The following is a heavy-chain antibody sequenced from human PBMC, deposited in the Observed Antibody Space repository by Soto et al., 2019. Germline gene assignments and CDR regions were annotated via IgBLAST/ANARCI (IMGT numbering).Heavy chain of an antibody. J-gene: IGHJ5*02. D-gene: IGHD5-18*01. CDR2: IIPIFGTA. CDR3: ARVWLQLNFWNWFDP. V-gene: IGHV1-69*06. Sequence: QVQLVQSGAEVKKPGSSVKVSCKASGGTFSSYAISWVRQAPGQGLEWMGGIIPIFGTANYAQKFQGRVTITADKSTSTACMELSSLRSEDTAVYYCARVWLQLNFWNWFDPWGQGTLVTVSS. CDR1: GGTFSSYA.